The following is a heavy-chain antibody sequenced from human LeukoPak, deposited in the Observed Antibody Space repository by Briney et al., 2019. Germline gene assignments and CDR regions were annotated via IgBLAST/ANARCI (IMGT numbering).Heavy chain of an antibody. J-gene: IGHJ4*02. CDR3: AKDQYYYDSSGSGAPSDY. CDR1: GFTFSSYG. Sequence: GGSLRLSCAACGFTFSSYGMHWVRQAPGKGLEWVAFIRYGGSNKYYADSVKGRFTISRDNSKNTLCLQMNSLRAEDTAVYYCAKDQYYYDSSGSGAPSDYWGQGTLVTVSS. V-gene: IGHV3-30*02. D-gene: IGHD3-22*01. CDR2: IRYGGSNK.